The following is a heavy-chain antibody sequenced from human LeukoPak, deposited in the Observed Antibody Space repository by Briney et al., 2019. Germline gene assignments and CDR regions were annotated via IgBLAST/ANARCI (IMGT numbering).Heavy chain of an antibody. V-gene: IGHV4-34*01. CDR3: ARRARGDYTNSYYMDV. Sequence: PSETLSLTCAVYGGSFSGYYWSWIRQPPGKGLEWIGTIYYSGSTYYNPSLKSRVTISVDTSKNQFSLKLSSVTAADTAVYSCARRARGDYTNSYYMDVWGKGTTVTVSS. D-gene: IGHD4-11*01. CDR2: IYYSGST. J-gene: IGHJ6*03. CDR1: GGSFSGYY.